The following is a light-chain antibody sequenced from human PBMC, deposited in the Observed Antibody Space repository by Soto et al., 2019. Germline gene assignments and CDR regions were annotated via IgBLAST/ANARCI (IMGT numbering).Light chain of an antibody. CDR2: DAS. CDR1: QSVGSY. CDR3: QQRTNSPWT. V-gene: IGKV3-11*01. J-gene: IGKJ1*01. Sequence: EILFTQSPATLSLSPGERATLSCRASQSVGSYLAWYQQKPGQAPRLLIYDASNRDTGIPARFSGSGSGTDFTLTISRLEPEDFEIYYCQQRTNSPWTFGQGTKVDIK.